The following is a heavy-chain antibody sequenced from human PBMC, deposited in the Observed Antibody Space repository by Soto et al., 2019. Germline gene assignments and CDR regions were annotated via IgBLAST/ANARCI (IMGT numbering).Heavy chain of an antibody. D-gene: IGHD3-16*01. CDR2: MNPNSGIT. Sequence: ASVKVSCKASGYTFTSYDINWVRQATGQGLEWMGWMNPNSGITDFAQKFQGTITMTGNTSISTAYMELSSLRSEDTAVYYCARAPTPNAVQFWALQRQHWFDPWGQGTLVTVSS. V-gene: IGHV1-8*01. CDR1: GYTFTSYD. CDR3: ARAPTPNAVQFWALQRQHWFDP. J-gene: IGHJ5*02.